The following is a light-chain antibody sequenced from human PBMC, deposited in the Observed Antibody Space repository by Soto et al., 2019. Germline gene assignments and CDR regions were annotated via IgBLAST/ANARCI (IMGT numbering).Light chain of an antibody. Sequence: EIVLTQSPATLSLSLGDRATISCRASQSISGYLAWYQQKPGQAPRLLIHKTSSLASGVPDRFSGNGSETDFTLTISRLEPEDFATYFCQQNCTSLAMTFGQGTRLDIK. CDR3: QQNCTSLAMT. CDR1: QSISGY. V-gene: IGKV3-20*01. J-gene: IGKJ5*01. CDR2: KTS.